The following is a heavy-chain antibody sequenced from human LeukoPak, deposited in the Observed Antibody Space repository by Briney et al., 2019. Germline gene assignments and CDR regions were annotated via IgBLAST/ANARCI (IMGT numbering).Heavy chain of an antibody. Sequence: KTSETLSLTCAVYGGSFSGYYWSWIRQPPGKGLEWIGEINHSGSTNYNPSLKSRVTISVDTSKNQFSLKLSSVTAADTAVYYCARSLAAGFVRWGYYYYGMDVWGQGTTVTVSS. CDR1: GGSFSGYY. D-gene: IGHD6-13*01. J-gene: IGHJ6*02. CDR2: INHSGST. CDR3: ARSLAAGFVRWGYYYYGMDV. V-gene: IGHV4-34*01.